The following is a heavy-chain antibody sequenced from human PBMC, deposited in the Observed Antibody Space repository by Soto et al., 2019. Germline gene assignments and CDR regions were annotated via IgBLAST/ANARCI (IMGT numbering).Heavy chain of an antibody. V-gene: IGHV4-59*11. CDR3: ARGINYYDSSGDSWFDP. J-gene: IGHJ5*02. Sequence: ETLSLTCTVSGGSIGSHYWSWIRQPPGKGLEWIGYIYKNGSTNYKPSLKSRVTISVDTSKNQFSLKLTSVTAADTAMYYCARGINYYDSSGDSWFDPWGQGTLVTVSS. D-gene: IGHD3-22*01. CDR1: GGSIGSHY. CDR2: IYKNGST.